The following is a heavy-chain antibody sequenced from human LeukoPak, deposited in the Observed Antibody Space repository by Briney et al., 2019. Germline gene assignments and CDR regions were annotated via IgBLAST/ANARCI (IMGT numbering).Heavy chain of an antibody. D-gene: IGHD2-8*01. V-gene: IGHV1-18*01. CDR1: GYTFTSYG. Sequence: ASVKVSCKASGYTFTSYGISWVRQAPGQGLEWMGWISAYNGNTNYAQKLQGRVTMTTDTSTGTAYMELRSLRSDDTAVYYCARDDCTNGVCYISYWGQGTLVTVSS. CDR3: ARDDCTNGVCYISY. CDR2: ISAYNGNT. J-gene: IGHJ4*02.